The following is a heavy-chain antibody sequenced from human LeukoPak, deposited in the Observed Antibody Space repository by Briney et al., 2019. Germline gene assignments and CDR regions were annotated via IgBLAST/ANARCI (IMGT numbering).Heavy chain of an antibody. D-gene: IGHD6-13*01. Sequence: GRSLRLSCAASGFTFSSYWMHCVPQAPGKGRVWVSRIKSDGSITTYTDSVKGRFTISRENTNNTVSLQMNRLRAQDTGVYFWASEYRSSWSYYFDYWGQGALVTVSP. CDR3: ASEYRSSWSYYFDY. J-gene: IGHJ4*02. CDR1: GFTFSSYW. V-gene: IGHV3-74*01. CDR2: IKSDGSIT.